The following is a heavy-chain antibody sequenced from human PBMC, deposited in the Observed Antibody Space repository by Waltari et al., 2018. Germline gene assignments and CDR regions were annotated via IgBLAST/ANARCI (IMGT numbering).Heavy chain of an antibody. J-gene: IGHJ6*03. Sequence: EVEVVESGGGLMQPGGSLRLSCAASGFSVSDNFISWVRQAPGKGLEWVSISYTVEPTYFAESVKGRFTISRDNARNTVYRQMNSLRVEDTAVYFCARVAGTALHRYYHYYMDLWGKGTTVTVSS. D-gene: IGHD2-15*01. CDR3: ARVAGTALHRYYHYYMDL. CDR1: GFSVSDNF. V-gene: IGHV3-53*01. CDR2: SYTVEPT.